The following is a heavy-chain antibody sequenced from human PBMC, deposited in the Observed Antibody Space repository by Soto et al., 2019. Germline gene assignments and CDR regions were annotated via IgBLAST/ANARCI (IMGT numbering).Heavy chain of an antibody. CDR2: ISSSSSYI. Sequence: GGSLSLSCAASGFTFSSYSMNWVRPAPGKGLEWVSSISSSSSYIYYADSVKGRFTISRDNAKNSLSLQMNSLRAEDTAVYYCARVWGVNYYYGMDVWGQGTTVTVSS. D-gene: IGHD7-27*01. V-gene: IGHV3-21*01. J-gene: IGHJ6*02. CDR1: GFTFSSYS. CDR3: ARVWGVNYYYGMDV.